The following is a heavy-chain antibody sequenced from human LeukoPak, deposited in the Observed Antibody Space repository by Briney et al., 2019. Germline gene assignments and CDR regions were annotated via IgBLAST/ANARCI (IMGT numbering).Heavy chain of an antibody. J-gene: IGHJ3*02. D-gene: IGHD5-12*01. CDR2: IWYDGSNK. CDR3: ARERGYETHDAFDI. V-gene: IGHV3-33*01. Sequence: PGGSLRLSCAASGFTFSSYGMHWVRQAPGKGLEWVAVIWYDGSNKYYADSVKGRFTISRDNSKNTLYLQMNSLRAEDTAVYYCARERGYETHDAFDIWGRGTMVTVSS. CDR1: GFTFSSYG.